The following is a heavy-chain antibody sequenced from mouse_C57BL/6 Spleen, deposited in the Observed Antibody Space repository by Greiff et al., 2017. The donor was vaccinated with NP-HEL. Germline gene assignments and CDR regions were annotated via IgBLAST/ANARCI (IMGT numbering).Heavy chain of an antibody. CDR3: ASGYYGNYLDY. J-gene: IGHJ2*01. D-gene: IGHD2-1*01. CDR2: INPNNGGT. CDR1: GYTFTDYY. Sequence: EVQLQQSGPELVKPGASVKISCKASGYTFTDYYMNWVKQSHGKSLEWIGYINPNNGGTSYNQKFKGKATLTVDKSSSTAYMELRSLTSEDSAVYYCASGYYGNYLDYWGQGTTLTVSS. V-gene: IGHV1-26*01.